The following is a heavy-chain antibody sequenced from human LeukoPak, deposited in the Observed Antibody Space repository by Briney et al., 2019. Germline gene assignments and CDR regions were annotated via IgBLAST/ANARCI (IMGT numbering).Heavy chain of an antibody. J-gene: IGHJ3*01. V-gene: IGHV3-64D*06. CDR2: ISSNGGST. CDR1: GFTFSSYA. Sequence: GGSLRLSCSASGFTFSSYAMHWVRQAPGKGLEYVSAISSNGGSTYYADSVKGRFTISRDNSKNTLYLQMSSLRAEDTAVYYCAREMMAVGGDALDVWGLGTMVTVSS. D-gene: IGHD5-24*01. CDR3: AREMMAVGGDALDV.